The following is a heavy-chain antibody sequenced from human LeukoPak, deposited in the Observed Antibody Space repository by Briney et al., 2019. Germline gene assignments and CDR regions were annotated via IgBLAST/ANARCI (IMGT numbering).Heavy chain of an antibody. J-gene: IGHJ4*02. CDR3: ARGIYGEYLSY. CDR2: IYTSGST. D-gene: IGHD4-17*01. V-gene: IGHV4-61*09. Sequence: SETLSLTCTVSGYSISSGYYWGWIRQPAGEGLEWIGHIYTSGSTNYNPSLKSRVTISVDTSKNQFSLKLSSVTAADTAVYYCARGIYGEYLSYWGQGTLVTVSS. CDR1: GYSISSGYY.